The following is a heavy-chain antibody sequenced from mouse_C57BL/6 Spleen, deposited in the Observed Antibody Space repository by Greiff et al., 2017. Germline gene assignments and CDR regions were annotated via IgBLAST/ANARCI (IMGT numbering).Heavy chain of an antibody. J-gene: IGHJ2*01. Sequence: VQLQQSGAELARPGASVKLSCKASGYTFTSYGISWVKQRTGQGLEWIGDIYPRSGNTYYNEKFKGKATLTADKSSSTAYMELRSLTSEDSAVYFCARSYGYDEGYYFDYWGQGTTLTVSS. CDR1: GYTFTSYG. V-gene: IGHV1-81*01. D-gene: IGHD2-2*01. CDR2: IYPRSGNT. CDR3: ARSYGYDEGYYFDY.